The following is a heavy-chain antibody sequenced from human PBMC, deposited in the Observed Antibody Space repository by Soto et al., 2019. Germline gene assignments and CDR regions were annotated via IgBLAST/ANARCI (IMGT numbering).Heavy chain of an antibody. D-gene: IGHD3-10*01. Sequence: EVQLVQSGAEVKKPGESLKISCKGSGYSFTSYWIGWVRQMPGKGLEWMGIIYPGDSDTRYSPSFQGQVTISADKSXXXAXXXXXXXXXXXXAMYYCARHRPLATSGTAGVGDAFDIWGQGTMVTVSS. CDR2: IYPGDSDT. CDR1: GYSFTSYW. CDR3: ARHRPLATSGTAGVGDAFDI. J-gene: IGHJ3*02. V-gene: IGHV5-51*01.